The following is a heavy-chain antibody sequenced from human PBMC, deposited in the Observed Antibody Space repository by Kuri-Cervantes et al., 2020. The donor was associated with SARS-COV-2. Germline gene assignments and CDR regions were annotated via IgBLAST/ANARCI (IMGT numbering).Heavy chain of an antibody. CDR1: GFTFSSYA. D-gene: IGHD6-6*01. V-gene: IGHV3-23*01. Sequence: GGSLRLSCAASGFTFSSYAMSWVRQAPGKGLEWVSAISGSGGSTYYADSVKGRFTISRDNSKNTLYLQMNSLRAEDTAVYYCASGDSSSSWNGYYYYGMDVWGQGTTVTVSS. CDR3: ASGDSSSSWNGYYYYGMDV. CDR2: ISGSGGST. J-gene: IGHJ6*02.